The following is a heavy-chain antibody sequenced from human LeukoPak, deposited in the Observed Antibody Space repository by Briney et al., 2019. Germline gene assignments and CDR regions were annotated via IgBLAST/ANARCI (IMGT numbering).Heavy chain of an antibody. J-gene: IGHJ3*02. D-gene: IGHD6-13*01. CDR2: INSGGST. CDR1: GFTVSTNY. Sequence: GGSLRLSCAASGFTVSTNYMSWVRQAPGKGLEWVSLINSGGSTYYADSVRGRFTISRDNSKNTVYLQMNSLRAEDTAVYYCAKDRIAGHDTFDIWGQGTVVTVSS. CDR3: AKDRIAGHDTFDI. V-gene: IGHV3-66*02.